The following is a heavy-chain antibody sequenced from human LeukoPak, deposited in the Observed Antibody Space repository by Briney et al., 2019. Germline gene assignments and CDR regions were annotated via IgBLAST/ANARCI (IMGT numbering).Heavy chain of an antibody. CDR3: ASYTSSPYAFDI. D-gene: IGHD6-13*01. CDR1: GFIFSDYS. Sequence: GGSLRLSCTASGFIFSDYSMNWIRQAPGKGLEWVSYISSSGNYMYYADSVKGRFTISRDNAKNTLYLQMNSLRAEDTAVYYCASYTSSPYAFDIWGQGTMVTVSS. J-gene: IGHJ3*02. V-gene: IGHV3-11*04. CDR2: ISSSGNYM.